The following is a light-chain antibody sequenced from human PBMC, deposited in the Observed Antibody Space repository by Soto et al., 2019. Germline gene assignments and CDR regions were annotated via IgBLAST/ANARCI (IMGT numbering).Light chain of an antibody. V-gene: IGKV1-39*01. CDR3: QQSYSTPYT. Sequence: DIQMTQPPPSLSASVEDRATITSRASQSISSYLNWYQQKPGKPPKLLISAASSLQSGVPSRFSGSGSGTDFTLTISSLQPEDFATYYCQQSYSTPYTFGQGTKLEIK. J-gene: IGKJ2*01. CDR1: QSISSY. CDR2: AAS.